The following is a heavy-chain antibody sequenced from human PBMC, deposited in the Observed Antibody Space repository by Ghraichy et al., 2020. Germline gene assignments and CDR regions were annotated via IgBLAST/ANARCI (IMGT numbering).Heavy chain of an antibody. CDR2: ISVDGNKQ. CDR3: AKEVASGDYGIDY. V-gene: IGHV3-30*18. J-gene: IGHJ4*02. D-gene: IGHD4-17*01. CDR1: GFFFSDFA. Sequence: GGSLRLSCAASGFFFSDFAMHWVRQAPGKGLEWLTIISVDGNKQWYPDSVDGRFTISRDNSKNTIYLQMDSLTPDDTAVYYCAKEVASGDYGIDYWGQGTRVTVSS.